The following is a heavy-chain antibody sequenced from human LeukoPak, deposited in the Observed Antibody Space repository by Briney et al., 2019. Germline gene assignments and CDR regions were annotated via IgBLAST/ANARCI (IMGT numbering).Heavy chain of an antibody. CDR3: ARGEGSGSYYSYFDY. CDR1: GGSISSYY. D-gene: IGHD1-26*01. V-gene: IGHV4-59*01. CDR2: IYYSGST. J-gene: IGHJ4*02. Sequence: PSETLCLTCTVSGGSISSYYWSWIRQPPGKGLEWIGYIYYSGSTNYNPSLKSRVTISVDTSKNQFSLKLSSVTAADTAVYYCARGEGSGSYYSYFDYWGQGTLVTVSS.